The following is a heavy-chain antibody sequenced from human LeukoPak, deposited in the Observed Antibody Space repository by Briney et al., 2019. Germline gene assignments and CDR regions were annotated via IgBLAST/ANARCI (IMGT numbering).Heavy chain of an antibody. D-gene: IGHD2-15*01. CDR1: GGSFSGYY. J-gene: IGHJ3*02. V-gene: IGHV4-34*01. Sequence: PSETLSLTCAVYGGSFSGYYWSWIRQPPGKGLEWIGEINHSGSTNYNPSLKSRVTISVDTSKNQFSLKLSSVTAADTAVYYCARGSEQDGAFDIWGQGTMVTVSS. CDR2: INHSGST. CDR3: ARGSEQDGAFDI.